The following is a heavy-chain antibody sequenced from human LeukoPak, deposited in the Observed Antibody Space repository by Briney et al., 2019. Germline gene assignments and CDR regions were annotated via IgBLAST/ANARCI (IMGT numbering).Heavy chain of an antibody. V-gene: IGHV1-2*02. J-gene: IGHJ4*02. CDR3: ARGRDILTGYYKVPEFDY. D-gene: IGHD3-9*01. CDR1: GYIFTGYD. CDR2: INPNSGGT. Sequence: GASVKVSRKASGYIFTGYDTHWVRQAPGQGLEWMGWINPNSGGTNYAQKFQGRVTMTRDTSISTAYMELSRLRSDDTAVYYCARGRDILTGYYKVPEFDYWGQGTLVTVSS.